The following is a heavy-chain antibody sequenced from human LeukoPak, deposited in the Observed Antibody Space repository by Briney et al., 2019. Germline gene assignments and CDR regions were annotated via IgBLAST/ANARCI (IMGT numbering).Heavy chain of an antibody. CDR3: ERDSAGNDY. CDR1: GFTFSTYW. D-gene: IGHD6-13*01. V-gene: IGHV3-7*03. J-gene: IGHJ4*02. Sequence: PGGSLRLSCAASGFTFSTYWMSWVREAPGKGREGGANIKQDCSEKYYVDAVKGRFTISRDNAKNSLYLKMHSLRAEDTAMYYCERDSAGNDYWGQGTLVTVSS. CDR2: IKQDCSEK.